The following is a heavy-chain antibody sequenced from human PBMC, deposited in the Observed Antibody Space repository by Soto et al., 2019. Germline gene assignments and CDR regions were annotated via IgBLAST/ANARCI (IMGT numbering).Heavy chain of an antibody. J-gene: IGHJ4*02. D-gene: IGHD1-1*01. Sequence: QVHLVQSGAEVKKPGASVKVSCKGSGYAFTTYGITWVRQAPGQGLEWMGWISAHNGNTNYAQKLQGRVTVTRDTAASRAYRELRSLGSDDAAVYYCARGRYGDYWGQGALVTGSS. CDR2: ISAHNGNT. V-gene: IGHV1-18*01. CDR1: GYAFTTYG. CDR3: ARGRYGDY.